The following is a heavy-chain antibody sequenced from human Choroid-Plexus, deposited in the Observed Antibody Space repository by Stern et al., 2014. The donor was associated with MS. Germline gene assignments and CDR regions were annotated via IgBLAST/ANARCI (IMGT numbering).Heavy chain of an antibody. Sequence: VQLVESGGGVVQPGRPLRLSCVASGFTFGSWAVHWVRQAPGKGLEWVAGVSYDGSNKYYADSVKGRFTISRDNSQNTLYMQMSSLRPEDTAVYYCAKDRQYLTYFFDHWGQGSLVTVSS. D-gene: IGHD2/OR15-2a*01. V-gene: IGHV3-30*18. J-gene: IGHJ5*02. CDR2: VSYDGSNK. CDR1: GFTFGSWA. CDR3: AKDRQYLTYFFDH.